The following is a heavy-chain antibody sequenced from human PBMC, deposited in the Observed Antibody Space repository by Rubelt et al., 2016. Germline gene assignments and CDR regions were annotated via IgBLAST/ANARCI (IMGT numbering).Heavy chain of an antibody. J-gene: IGHJ6*02. V-gene: IGHV3-30*04. D-gene: IGHD3-3*01. CDR1: GFTFSSYA. CDR3: ARDPGLRFFEWSLNYYYYGMDV. CDR2: ISYDGSNK. Sequence: ESGGGVVQPGRSLRLSCAASGFTFSSYAMHWVRQAPGKGLEWVAVISYDGSNKYYADSVKGRFTISRDNSKNTLYLQMNSLRAEDTAVYYCARDPGLRFFEWSLNYYYYGMDVWGQGTTVTVSS.